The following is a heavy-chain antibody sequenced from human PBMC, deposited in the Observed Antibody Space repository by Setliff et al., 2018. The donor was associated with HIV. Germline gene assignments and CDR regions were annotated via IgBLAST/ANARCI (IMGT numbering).Heavy chain of an antibody. CDR2: INPSGGST. J-gene: IGHJ3*02. CDR1: GYTFTSYY. D-gene: IGHD3-10*01. V-gene: IGHV1-46*01. CDR3: ARARGRLSDFDI. Sequence: ASVKVSCKSSGYTFTSYYIHWVRQAPGQGLEWMGIINPSGGSTNYAQKFQDRVTMTRDTSKTTVYMDLRSLRSEDTAVYYCARARGRLSDFDIWGQGTMVTVSS.